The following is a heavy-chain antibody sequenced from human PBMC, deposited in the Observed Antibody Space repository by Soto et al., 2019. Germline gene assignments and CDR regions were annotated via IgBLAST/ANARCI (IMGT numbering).Heavy chain of an antibody. CDR1: GGSVVSTSDY. V-gene: IGHV4-61*01. CDR3: ARGLHWNYGYGY. Sequence: SETLSLTCTVSGGSVVSTSDYWSWIRQSPGKGLEWIAYIYNNGGTTNYNPSLKSRVTISVDSSKNQFSLKVTSVTAADTAVYYCARGLHWNYGYGYWGQGTLVTVSS. D-gene: IGHD1-7*01. J-gene: IGHJ4*02. CDR2: IYNNGGTT.